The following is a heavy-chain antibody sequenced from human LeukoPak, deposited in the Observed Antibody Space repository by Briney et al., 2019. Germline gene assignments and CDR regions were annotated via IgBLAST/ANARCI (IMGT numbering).Heavy chain of an antibody. CDR3: TSGGMVSGDY. D-gene: IGHD2-8*01. V-gene: IGHV4-59*01. J-gene: IGHJ4*01. CDR2: IYYSGST. Sequence: PSETLSLTCTVSGGSINSYYWSWIRHPPGKGLEWIGYIYYSGSTNYNPSLKNRVTISRDTSKNQFSLKLRSVTAADTAVYYCTSGGMVSGDYWGHGTLVTVSS. CDR1: GGSINSYY.